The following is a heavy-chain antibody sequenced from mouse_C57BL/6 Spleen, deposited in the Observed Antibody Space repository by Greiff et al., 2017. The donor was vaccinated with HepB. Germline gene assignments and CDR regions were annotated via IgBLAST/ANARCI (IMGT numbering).Heavy chain of an antibody. CDR1: GYTFTSYW. Sequence: QVQLQQPGAELVKPGASVKLSCKASGYTFTSYWMHWVKQRPGQGLEWIGLIHPNRGSTNYNEKFKSKATLTVDKSSSTAYMQLSSLPSEDSAVYYCAEDGYGYFDYWGQGTTLSVSS. J-gene: IGHJ2*01. D-gene: IGHD2-2*01. CDR3: AEDGYGYFDY. V-gene: IGHV1-64*01. CDR2: IHPNRGST.